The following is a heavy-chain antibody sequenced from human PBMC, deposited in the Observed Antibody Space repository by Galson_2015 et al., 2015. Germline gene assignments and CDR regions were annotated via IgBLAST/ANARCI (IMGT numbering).Heavy chain of an antibody. V-gene: IGHV3-9*01. CDR2: ISWTSGSI. J-gene: IGHJ4*02. D-gene: IGHD2-21*02. Sequence: SLRLSCAASGFSFGDYAMHWVRQAPGKGLEWVSGISWTSGSIDYAYSVKSRFTISRENAKNSLYMQMKSMRAEDQAFYYCAKESGGDYYFDYWGQGTLVTVSS. CDR3: AKESGGDYYFDY. CDR1: GFSFGDYA.